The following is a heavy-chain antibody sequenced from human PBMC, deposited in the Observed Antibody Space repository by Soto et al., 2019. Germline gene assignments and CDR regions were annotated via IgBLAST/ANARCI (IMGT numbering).Heavy chain of an antibody. D-gene: IGHD3-9*01. CDR1: GHTFTNDD. CDR2: MNPNSVNA. J-gene: IGHJ4*02. V-gene: IGHV1-8*01. Sequence: ASVKVSCKASGHTFTNDDINWVRQATGQGLEWMGWMNPNSVNAGYAQKFQGRVTMTRNTSISTAYMELSSLRSEDTAIYYCARGLLDLRSFASAQGYYFDHWGQGTLVTVSS. CDR3: ARGLLDLRSFASAQGYYFDH.